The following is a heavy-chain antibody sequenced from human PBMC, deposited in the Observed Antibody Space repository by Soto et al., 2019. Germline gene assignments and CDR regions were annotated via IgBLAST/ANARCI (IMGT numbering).Heavy chain of an antibody. V-gene: IGHV1-8*01. CDR2: MNAKSGDT. CDR3: ARGNPFNYAGFDV. CDR1: GYTFSDFD. J-gene: IGHJ6*02. D-gene: IGHD2-2*01. Sequence: QAHLEQSGAEVKRPGASVKVSCKASGYTFSDFDINWLRQASGQGPEWMGWMNAKSGDTFFAQRSQGKFDMTWDTSLSTACMEVGSLTSDDTAVYYCARGNPFNYAGFDVWGQGTTVAVSS.